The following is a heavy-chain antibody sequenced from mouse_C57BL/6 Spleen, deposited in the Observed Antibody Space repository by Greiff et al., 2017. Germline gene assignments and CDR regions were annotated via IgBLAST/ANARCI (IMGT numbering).Heavy chain of an antibody. CDR1: GYTFTTYP. CDR3: ARGGSSGYAMDY. J-gene: IGHJ4*01. Sequence: VQLQQSGAELVKPGASVKMSCKASGYTFTTYPIEWMKQNHGKSLEWIGNFHPYNDDTKYNEKFKGKATLTVAKSSSTVYLELSRLSSDDSAVYCGARGGSSGYAMDYWGQGTSVTVSS. D-gene: IGHD3-2*02. V-gene: IGHV1-47*01. CDR2: FHPYNDDT.